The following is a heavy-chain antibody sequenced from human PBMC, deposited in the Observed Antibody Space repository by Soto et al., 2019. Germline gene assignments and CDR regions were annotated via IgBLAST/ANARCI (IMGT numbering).Heavy chain of an antibody. CDR1: GYSFTSYW. J-gene: IGHJ6*02. CDR3: ASLPTYYYDSSGYSYGMDV. CDR2: IDPSDSYT. V-gene: IGHV5-10-1*01. D-gene: IGHD3-22*01. Sequence: GESLKISCKGSGYSFTSYWISWVRQMPGKGLEWMGRIDPSDSYTNYSPSFQGHVTISADKSISTAYLQWSSLKASDTAMYYCASLPTYYYDSSGYSYGMDVWGQGTTVTVSS.